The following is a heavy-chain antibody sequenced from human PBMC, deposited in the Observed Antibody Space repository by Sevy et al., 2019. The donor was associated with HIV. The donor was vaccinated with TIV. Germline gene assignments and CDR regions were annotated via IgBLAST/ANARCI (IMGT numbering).Heavy chain of an antibody. CDR3: AKLHSRMIPGNGALDY. CDR1: GFSFSNYV. D-gene: IGHD3-16*01. J-gene: IGHJ4*01. V-gene: IGHV3-23*01. CDR2: VSPTSLST. Sequence: GGSLRLSCTASGFSFSNYVMAWVRQAPGKGLEWVSSVSPTSLSTYYAESVKGRCTSSRDNSKNTLYLQMNSLRAEDTAIYYCAKLHSRMIPGNGALDYWGRGTLVTVSS.